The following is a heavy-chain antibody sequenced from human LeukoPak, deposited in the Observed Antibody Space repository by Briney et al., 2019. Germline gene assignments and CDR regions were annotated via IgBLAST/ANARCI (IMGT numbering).Heavy chain of an antibody. CDR2: ISYDGSNK. Sequence: GGSLRLSCAASGFTFSSYAMSWVRQAPGKGLEWVAVISYDGSNKYYADSVKGRFTISRDNSKNTLYLQMNSLRAEDTAVYYCARGGEMATILSYYGMDVWGQGTTVTVSS. J-gene: IGHJ6*02. CDR3: ARGGEMATILSYYGMDV. CDR1: GFTFSSYA. D-gene: IGHD5-24*01. V-gene: IGHV3-30-3*01.